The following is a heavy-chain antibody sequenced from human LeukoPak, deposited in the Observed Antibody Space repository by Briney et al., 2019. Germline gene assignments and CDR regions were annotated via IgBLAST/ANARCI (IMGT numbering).Heavy chain of an antibody. Sequence: ASVKVSCKVSGYTLTELSMHWVRQAPGKGLEWMGGFDPEDGETIYAQKFQGRVTMTEDTSTDTAYMELSSLRSEDTAVYYCATDSHCSGGSCYFHWGQGTLDTVSS. CDR3: ATDSHCSGGSCYFH. J-gene: IGHJ4*02. D-gene: IGHD2-15*01. CDR2: FDPEDGET. V-gene: IGHV1-24*01. CDR1: GYTLTELS.